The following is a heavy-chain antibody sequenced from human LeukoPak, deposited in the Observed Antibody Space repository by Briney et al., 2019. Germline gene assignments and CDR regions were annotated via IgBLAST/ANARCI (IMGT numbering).Heavy chain of an antibody. V-gene: IGHV4-59*08. J-gene: IGHJ6*03. CDR3: ARQGRFGLYYYYYYYMDV. D-gene: IGHD3-10*01. CDR1: GGSISSYY. Sequence: SETLSLTCTVSGGSISSYYWSWIRQPPGKGLEWIGYIYYSGSTNYNPSLKSRVTISVDTSKNQFSLKLSSVTAADTAVYYCARQGRFGLYYYYYYYMDVWGKGTTVTISS. CDR2: IYYSGST.